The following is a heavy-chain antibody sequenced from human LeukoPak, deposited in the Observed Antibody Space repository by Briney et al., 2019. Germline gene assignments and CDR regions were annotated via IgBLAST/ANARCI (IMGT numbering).Heavy chain of an antibody. CDR3: ANSLTPAELLYDY. CDR2: ISGSGGST. CDR1: GFTFSSYA. Sequence: GGSLRLSCAASGFTFSSYAMSWVRQAPGKGLGWVSAISGSGGSTYYADSVKGRFTISRDNSKNTLYLQMNSLRAEDTAVYYCANSLTPAELLYDYWGQGTLVTVSS. V-gene: IGHV3-23*01. J-gene: IGHJ4*02. D-gene: IGHD3-10*01.